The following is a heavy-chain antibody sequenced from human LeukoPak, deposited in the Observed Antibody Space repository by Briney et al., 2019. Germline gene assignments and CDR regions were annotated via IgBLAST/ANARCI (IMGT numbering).Heavy chain of an antibody. Sequence: SVKVSCKASGGTFSSYAISWVRQAPGQGLEWMGRIIPILGIANYAQKLQGRVTMTTDTSTSTAYMELRSLRSDDTAEYYCAREGSYDYIWGSYRYTDAFDIWGQGTMVTVSS. V-gene: IGHV1-69*04. CDR2: IIPILGIA. D-gene: IGHD3-16*02. J-gene: IGHJ3*02. CDR1: GGTFSSYA. CDR3: AREGSYDYIWGSYRYTDAFDI.